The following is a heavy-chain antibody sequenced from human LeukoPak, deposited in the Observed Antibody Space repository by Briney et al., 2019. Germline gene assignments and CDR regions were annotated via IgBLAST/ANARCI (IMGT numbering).Heavy chain of an antibody. V-gene: IGHV1-69*05. CDR3: AVHTNPGIAAAVWFDY. J-gene: IGHJ4*02. CDR1: GGTFSSYG. D-gene: IGHD6-13*01. CDR2: IIPIFGTA. Sequence: SSVKVSCKASGGTFSSYGISWVRQASGQGLEWMGGIIPIFGTANYAQKFQGRVTITTDESTSTAYMELSSLRSEDTAVYYCAVHTNPGIAAAVWFDYWGQGTLVTVSS.